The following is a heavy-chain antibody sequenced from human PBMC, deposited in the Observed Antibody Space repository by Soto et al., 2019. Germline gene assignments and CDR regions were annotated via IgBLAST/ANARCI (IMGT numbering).Heavy chain of an antibody. D-gene: IGHD3-22*01. V-gene: IGHV1-2*04. J-gene: IGHJ4*02. CDR1: GYTFTGYY. Sequence: ASVKVSCKASGYTFTGYYMHWVRQAPGQGLEWMGWINPNSGGTNYAQKFQGWVTMTRDTSISTAYMELSRLRSDDTAVYYCAREGYYDSSGYMVYWGQGTLVTVSS. CDR3: AREGYYDSSGYMVY. CDR2: INPNSGGT.